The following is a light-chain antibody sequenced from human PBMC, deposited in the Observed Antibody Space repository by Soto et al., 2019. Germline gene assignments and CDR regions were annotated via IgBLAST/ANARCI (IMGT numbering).Light chain of an antibody. V-gene: IGKV1-27*01. Sequence: EIQMTQSPSSLSASVGDRVTITCRASQGISNYLAWYQQKPGKVPKLLIYGASTLQSGVPSRLSGSGSGTDFTLIINSLQPEDVSTSYCQKYVSAPWTFRQGTKV. CDR3: QKYVSAPWT. CDR2: GAS. CDR1: QGISNY. J-gene: IGKJ1*01.